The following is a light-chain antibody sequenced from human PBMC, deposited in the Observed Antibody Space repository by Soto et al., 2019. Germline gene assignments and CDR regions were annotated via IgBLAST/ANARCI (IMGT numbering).Light chain of an antibody. J-gene: IGKJ5*01. CDR3: HQYNYWPT. CDR1: QSDSSN. CDR2: GAS. Sequence: EIVMTQSPATLSVSPGERATLSCRASQSDSSNLAWYQQKPGQAPRLLIYGASTRATGIPARFSGSGSGTEFTLTISSLQSEDFAVYYCHQYNYWPTFGQGTRLEIK. V-gene: IGKV3-15*01.